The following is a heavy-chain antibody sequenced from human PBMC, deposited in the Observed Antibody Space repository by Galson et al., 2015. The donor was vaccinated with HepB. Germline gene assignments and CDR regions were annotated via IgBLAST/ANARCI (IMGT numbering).Heavy chain of an antibody. D-gene: IGHD3-22*01. CDR2: ISAYNGNT. Sequence: SVKVSCKASGYTFTSYGISWVRQAPGQGLEWMGWISAYNGNTNYAQKFQGRVTITADKSTSIAYMELSSLRSEDTAVYYCARGKYYYDSSGYRSDWFDPWGQGTLVTVSS. CDR1: GYTFTSYG. J-gene: IGHJ5*02. V-gene: IGHV1-18*01. CDR3: ARGKYYYDSSGYRSDWFDP.